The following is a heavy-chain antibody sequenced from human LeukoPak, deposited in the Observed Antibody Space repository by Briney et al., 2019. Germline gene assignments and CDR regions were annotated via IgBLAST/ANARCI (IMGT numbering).Heavy chain of an antibody. V-gene: IGHV5-51*01. D-gene: IGHD3-10*01. J-gene: IGHJ4*02. Sequence: PGESLKISCKGSGYSFTSYWIGWVRQMPGKGLEWMGIIYPGDSDTRSSPSFQGQVTISADKSISTAYLQWSSLKASDTAMYYCARTYYYGSGSYPFDYWGQGTLVTVSS. CDR3: ARTYYYGSGSYPFDY. CDR2: IYPGDSDT. CDR1: GYSFTSYW.